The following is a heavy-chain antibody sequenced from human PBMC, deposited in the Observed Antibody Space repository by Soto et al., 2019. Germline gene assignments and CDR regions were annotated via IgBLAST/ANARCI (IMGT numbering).Heavy chain of an antibody. CDR2: ISNDASNE. V-gene: IGHV3-30*03. CDR1: GFEIRRFG. D-gene: IGHD3-16*01. Sequence: PGGSLRLSCAVSGFEIRRFGMHWIRQAPGKGLQWVAYISNDASNEKYMDSVKGRFSIVRDVSKNTLFLDMTSLRLEDSARYHCASRGGLGNYFDSWGQGVLVTVSS. J-gene: IGHJ4*02. CDR3: ASRGGLGNYFDS.